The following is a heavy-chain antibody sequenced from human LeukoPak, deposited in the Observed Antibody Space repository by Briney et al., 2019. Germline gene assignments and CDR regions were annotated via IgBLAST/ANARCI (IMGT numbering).Heavy chain of an antibody. CDR1: GFTFSSYA. J-gene: IGHJ4*02. D-gene: IGHD2-8*01. Sequence: GGSLRLSCAASGFTFSSYAMHWVRQAPGKGLEWVAVISYDGSNKYYADSVKGRFTISRDNSKNTLYLQMNSLRAEDTAVYYCARDLGTRGDYWGQGTLVTVSS. CDR2: ISYDGSNK. CDR3: ARDLGTRGDY. V-gene: IGHV3-30-3*01.